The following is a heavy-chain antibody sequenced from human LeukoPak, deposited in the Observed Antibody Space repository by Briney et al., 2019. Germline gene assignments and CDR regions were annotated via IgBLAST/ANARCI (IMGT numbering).Heavy chain of an antibody. CDR1: RFTSSSYG. CDR2: IQYDGSNE. J-gene: IGHJ6*03. D-gene: IGHD2-8*01. Sequence: GGSLRLSCAASRFTSSSYGMHWVRQAPGKGLEWLAYIQYDGSNEQYADSVKGRFSISRDSSKNILYLQMNSLRAEDTAVYYCAKDRCSNGVGCYYYYMDVWGKGTTVTISS. CDR3: AKDRCSNGVGCYYYYMDV. V-gene: IGHV3-30*02.